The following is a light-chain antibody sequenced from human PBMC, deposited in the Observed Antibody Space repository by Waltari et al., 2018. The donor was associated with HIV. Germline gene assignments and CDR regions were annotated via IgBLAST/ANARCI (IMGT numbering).Light chain of an antibody. CDR2: LGS. V-gene: IGKV2-28*01. J-gene: IGKJ4*01. Sequence: DIVMTQSPLSLPVTPGEPASISCRSSQSLLYSNGYNYLDWYLQKPGQSPQLLIYLGSNRASGVPDRFSGSGSGTDFTLKISRVEAEDVGVYYCMQALQNPLTFGRGTKVEIK. CDR3: MQALQNPLT. CDR1: QSLLYSNGYNY.